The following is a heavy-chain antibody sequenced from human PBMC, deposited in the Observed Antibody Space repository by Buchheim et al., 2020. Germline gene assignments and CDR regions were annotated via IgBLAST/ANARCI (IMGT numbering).Heavy chain of an antibody. CDR2: IYYSGST. CDR1: GGSISSYY. J-gene: IGHJ4*02. CDR3: ARERRGVDTAMVTPYYFDY. V-gene: IGHV4-59*01. D-gene: IGHD5-18*01. Sequence: QVQLQESGPGLVKPSETLSLTCTVSGGSISSYYWSWIRQPPGMGLEWIGYIYYSGSTNYNPSLKSRVTISVDTSKNQFSLKLSSVTAADTAVYYCARERRGVDTAMVTPYYFDYWGQGTL.